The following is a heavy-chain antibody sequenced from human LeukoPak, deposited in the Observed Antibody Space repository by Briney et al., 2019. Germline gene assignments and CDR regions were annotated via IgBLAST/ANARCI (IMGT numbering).Heavy chain of an antibody. D-gene: IGHD2-15*01. CDR1: GYSISSGYY. CDR2: IYHSGST. J-gene: IGHJ4*02. Sequence: PSETLSLTCTVSGYSISSGYYWGWIRQPPGKGLEWIGSIYHSGSTYYNPSLKSRVTISVDTSKNQFSLKLSSVTAADTAVYYCARDDRNTPDYWGQGTLVTVSS. V-gene: IGHV4-38-2*02. CDR3: ARDDRNTPDY.